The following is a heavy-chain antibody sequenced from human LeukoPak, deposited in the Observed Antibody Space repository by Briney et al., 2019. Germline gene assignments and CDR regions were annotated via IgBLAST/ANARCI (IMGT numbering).Heavy chain of an antibody. CDR3: AREDASSSDY. V-gene: IGHV3-48*03. D-gene: IGHD6-13*01. J-gene: IGHJ4*02. Sequence: GGSLTLSCAASGFTFNNYDMNWVRQAPGKGLEWVSYISSSGRTIYYADSVKGRFTISRDNAKNSLYLQMNSPRADDTAVYYCAREDASSSDYWGQGTLVTVSS. CDR2: ISSSGRTI. CDR1: GFTFNNYD.